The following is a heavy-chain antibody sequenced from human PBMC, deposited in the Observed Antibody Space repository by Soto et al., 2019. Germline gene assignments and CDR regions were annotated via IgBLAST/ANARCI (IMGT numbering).Heavy chain of an antibody. J-gene: IGHJ3*02. D-gene: IGHD3-3*01. Sequence: GGSLRLSCAASGFTFSSYWMSWVRQAPGKGLQWVANIKQDGSEKYYVDSVKGRFTISRDNAKNSLYLQMNSLRAEDTAVYYCARDGWGYDHAFDIWGQGTMVTVSS. CDR3: ARDGWGYDHAFDI. CDR1: GFTFSSYW. CDR2: IKQDGSEK. V-gene: IGHV3-7*01.